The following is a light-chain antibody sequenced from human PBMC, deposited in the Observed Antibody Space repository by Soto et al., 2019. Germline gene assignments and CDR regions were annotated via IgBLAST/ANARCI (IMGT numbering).Light chain of an antibody. V-gene: IGLV2-11*01. CDR1: SSDVGAYNY. CDR2: DVT. Sequence: QSALTQPRSVSGSPGRSVTISCTGTSSDVGAYNYVSWYQQHPGKAPKLMIYDVTKRPSGVPDRFSGSKSGNTASLTISGLQAEDEADYYCCSYAGSYIPLYVFGTGTKVTVL. CDR3: CSYAGSYIPLYV. J-gene: IGLJ1*01.